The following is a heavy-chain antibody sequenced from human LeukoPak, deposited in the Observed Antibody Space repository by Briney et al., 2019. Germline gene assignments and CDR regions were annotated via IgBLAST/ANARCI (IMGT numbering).Heavy chain of an antibody. Sequence: GGSLRLSCAASGFTFSSYGMHWVRQAPGKGLEWVAVISYDGSNKYYADSVKGRFTISRDNSKNTLYLQMNSLRAEDTAVYYCAKPPYGSYYYYMDVWGKGTTVTVSS. CDR3: AKPPYGSYYYYMDV. V-gene: IGHV3-30*18. J-gene: IGHJ6*03. CDR2: ISYDGSNK. D-gene: IGHD4-17*01. CDR1: GFTFSSYG.